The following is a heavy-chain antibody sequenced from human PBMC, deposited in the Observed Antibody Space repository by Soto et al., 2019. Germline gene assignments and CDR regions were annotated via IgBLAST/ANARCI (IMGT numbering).Heavy chain of an antibody. CDR3: ARLHDIKSSEYYYYYMGV. V-gene: IGHV4-39*01. CDR2: IYYSGST. J-gene: IGHJ6*03. D-gene: IGHD3-22*01. CDR1: GGSISSSSYY. Sequence: QLQLQESGPGLVKPSETLSLTCTVSGGSISSSSYYWGWIRQPPGKGLEWIGSIYYSGSTYYNPSRRSRVTISVDTSKKQFSRKLSSVTAADTAVYYCARLHDIKSSEYYYYYMGVWGKGTTVTVSS.